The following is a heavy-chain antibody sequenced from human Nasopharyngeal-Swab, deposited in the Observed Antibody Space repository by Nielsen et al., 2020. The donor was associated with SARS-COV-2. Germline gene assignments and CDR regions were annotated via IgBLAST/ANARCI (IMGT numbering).Heavy chain of an antibody. D-gene: IGHD5-18*01. CDR2: IKQDGSEK. J-gene: IGHJ4*02. V-gene: IGHV3-7*03. CDR1: GFTFSSYW. Sequence: GGSLRLSCAASGFTFSSYWMSWVRQAPGKGLEWAANIKQDGSEKYYVDSVKGRFTISRDNAKNSLYLQMNSLRAEDTAVYYCARDSRGYSYGYIYFDYWGQGTLVTVSS. CDR3: ARDSRGYSYGYIYFDY.